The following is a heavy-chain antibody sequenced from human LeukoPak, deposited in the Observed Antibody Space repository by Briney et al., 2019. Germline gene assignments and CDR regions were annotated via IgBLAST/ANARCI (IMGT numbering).Heavy chain of an antibody. CDR1: GDSISDSIRNYY. CDR3: ARAVMVTSVYLDV. CDR2: KYYRGNT. V-gene: IGHV4-61*05. Sequence: KPSETLSLTCSVSGDSISDSIRNYYWAWIRESPGKGLEWIGYKYYRGNTNYNPSLMSRLTISVDTSKNQVSLKLSSVTAADTAVYYCARAVMVTSVYLDVWGKGATVIVSS. D-gene: IGHD2-21*02. J-gene: IGHJ6*03.